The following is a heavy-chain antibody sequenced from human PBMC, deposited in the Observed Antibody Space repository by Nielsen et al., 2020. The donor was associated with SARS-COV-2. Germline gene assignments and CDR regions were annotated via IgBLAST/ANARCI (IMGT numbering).Heavy chain of an antibody. Sequence: GESLKISCAASGFTFSSYAMSWVRQAPGKGLEWVSAISGSGGSTYYADSVKGRFTISRDNSKNTLYLQMNSLRAEDTAVYYCAKVINIVVVPAYFDYWGQGTLVTVSS. CDR2: ISGSGGST. CDR3: AKVINIVVVPAYFDY. V-gene: IGHV3-23*01. D-gene: IGHD2-2*01. J-gene: IGHJ4*02. CDR1: GFTFSSYA.